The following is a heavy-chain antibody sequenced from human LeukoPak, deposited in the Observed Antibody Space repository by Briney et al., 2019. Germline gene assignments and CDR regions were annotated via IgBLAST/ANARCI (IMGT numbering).Heavy chain of an antibody. CDR2: IWYDGSNK. Sequence: GGSLRLSCAASGFQFSTYGMHWVRQAPGKGLEWVGVIWYDGSNKIYAESVKGRFTISRDNSKNTLYLQMNSLRAEDTAVYYCARDRSWGSQCYFVYWGQGTLVTVSS. CDR3: ARDRSWGSQCYFVY. CDR1: GFQFSTYG. J-gene: IGHJ4*02. D-gene: IGHD7-27*01. V-gene: IGHV3-33*01.